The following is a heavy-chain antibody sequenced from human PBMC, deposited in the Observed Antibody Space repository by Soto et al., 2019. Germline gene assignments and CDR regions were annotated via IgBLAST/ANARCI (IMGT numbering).Heavy chain of an antibody. D-gene: IGHD1-7*01. CDR1: GFNFDNYG. CDR2: ITYDGSFQ. CDR3: AKDRVGGTFYTPLAF. J-gene: IGHJ4*02. Sequence: SGGSLRLSCQASGFNFDNYGMHWVRQAPGKGLEWVAVITYDGSFQYYADSVKGRFTISRDNSNNTLSLHLNTLKPEDTAVYHCAKDRVGGTFYTPLAFWGQGTLVTVSS. V-gene: IGHV3-30*18.